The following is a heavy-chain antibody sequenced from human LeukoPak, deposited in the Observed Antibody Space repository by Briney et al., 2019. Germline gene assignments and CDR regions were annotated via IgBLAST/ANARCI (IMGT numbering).Heavy chain of an antibody. CDR3: ARDSTYYDILTGYYVELTYGMDV. Sequence: KPGGSLRLSCAASGFTFTSSAMEWVRQAPGKGLEWVSSITGDSSYIYYADSVKGRFTISRDNTKNSLSLQMNSLRDEDTAVYYCARDSTYYDILTGYYVELTYGMDVWGQGTTVTVSS. D-gene: IGHD3-9*01. V-gene: IGHV3-21*01. J-gene: IGHJ6*02. CDR2: ITGDSSYI. CDR1: GFTFTSSA.